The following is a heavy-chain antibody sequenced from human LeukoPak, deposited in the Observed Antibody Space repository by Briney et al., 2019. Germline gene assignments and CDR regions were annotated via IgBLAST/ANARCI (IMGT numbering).Heavy chain of an antibody. CDR1: GGSFSGYY. V-gene: IGHV4-34*01. Sequence: SETLSLTCAVYGGSFSGYYWSWIRQPPGKGLEWIGEINHSGSTNYNPSLKSRVTISVDTSKNQFSLKLSSVTAADTAVYYCARGPYRIAMGNYYYYGMDVWGQGTMVTVSS. CDR3: ARGPYRIAMGNYYYYGMDV. D-gene: IGHD5-18*01. CDR2: INHSGST. J-gene: IGHJ6*02.